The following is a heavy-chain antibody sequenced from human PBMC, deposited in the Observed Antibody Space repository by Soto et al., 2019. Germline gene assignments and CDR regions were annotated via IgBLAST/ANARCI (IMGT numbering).Heavy chain of an antibody. CDR2: LYFSGST. V-gene: IGHV4-39*01. Sequence: QLQLQESGPGLVKPSETMSLTCTVSGVSITNTSCYWGWIRQPPGKGLEWIGTLYFSGSTFYNPSLKSRLTISVDTSKNQFSLRLSSVTAADTAVYYCARHGSYWGQGTLVAVSS. CDR3: ARHGSY. J-gene: IGHJ4*02. CDR1: GVSITNTSCY.